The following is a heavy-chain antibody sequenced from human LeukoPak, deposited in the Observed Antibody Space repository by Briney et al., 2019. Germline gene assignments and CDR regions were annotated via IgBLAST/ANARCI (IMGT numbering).Heavy chain of an antibody. V-gene: IGHV6-1*01. D-gene: IGHD6-19*01. CDR1: VDSVSSNGTA. CDR2: TYYRSKWYN. Sequence: SQILSLTCAISVDSVSSNGTAWNWIRQSPSRGLESLGRTYYRSKWYNDYAVSVKSRITINPDTSKNQFSLQLNSVTPEDTAVYYCAREGGSGWDNWFDPWGQGTLVTVSS. J-gene: IGHJ5*02. CDR3: AREGGSGWDNWFDP.